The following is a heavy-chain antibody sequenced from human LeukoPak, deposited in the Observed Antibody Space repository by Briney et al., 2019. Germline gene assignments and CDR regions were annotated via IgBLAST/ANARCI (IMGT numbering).Heavy chain of an antibody. V-gene: IGHV1-2*02. CDR3: ARDTPTGYYLG. CDR2: IIPIFGTA. D-gene: IGHD3-9*01. CDR1: GYTFTSYG. Sequence: ASVKVSCKASGYTFTSYGISWVRQAPGQGLEWMGGIIPIFGTANYAQKFQGRVTMTRDTSISTAYMELSRLRSDDTAVYYCARDTPTGYYLGWGQGTLVTVSS. J-gene: IGHJ4*02.